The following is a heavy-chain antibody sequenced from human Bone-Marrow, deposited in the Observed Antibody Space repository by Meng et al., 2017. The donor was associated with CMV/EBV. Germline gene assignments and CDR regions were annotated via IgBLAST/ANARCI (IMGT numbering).Heavy chain of an antibody. D-gene: IGHD6-13*01. CDR2: IRYDGSNK. V-gene: IGHV3-30*02. CDR1: GFTFSSYG. J-gene: IGHJ4*02. Sequence: GGSLRLSCAASGFTFSSYGMHWVRQAPGKGLEWVAFIRYDGSNKYYADSVKGRFTISRDNSKNTLYLQMNSLRAEDTAVYYCARELWGSSFAYFDYWGQGKLVNVAS. CDR3: ARELWGSSFAYFDY.